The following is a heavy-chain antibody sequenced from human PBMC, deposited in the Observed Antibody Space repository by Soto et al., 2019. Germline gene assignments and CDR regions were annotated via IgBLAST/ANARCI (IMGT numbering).Heavy chain of an antibody. CDR3: ARRTIFGVVATGRFDP. D-gene: IGHD3-3*01. CDR1: GGSISSGGYY. Sequence: QVQLQESGPGLVKPSQTLSLTCTVSGGSISSGGYYWSWIRQHPGKGLEWIGYIYYSGSTYYNPSLESRVTISVDTSKNQFSLKLSSVTAADTAVYYCARRTIFGVVATGRFDPWGQGTLVTVSS. V-gene: IGHV4-31*03. CDR2: IYYSGST. J-gene: IGHJ5*02.